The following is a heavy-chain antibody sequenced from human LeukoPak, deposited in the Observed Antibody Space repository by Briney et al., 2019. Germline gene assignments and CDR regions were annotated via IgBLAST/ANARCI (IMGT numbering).Heavy chain of an antibody. J-gene: IGHJ4*02. CDR3: ARRLTGDHVYFDY. V-gene: IGHV5-51*01. CDR1: GYSLTSYW. D-gene: IGHD7-27*01. Sequence: GESLKISCKGSGYSLTSYWIGWVRQMPGKGLEWMGIIYPGDSDTRYRPSFQGQVTISADKSISTAYLQWSSLKASDTAMYYCARRLTGDHVYFDYWGQGTLVTVSS. CDR2: IYPGDSDT.